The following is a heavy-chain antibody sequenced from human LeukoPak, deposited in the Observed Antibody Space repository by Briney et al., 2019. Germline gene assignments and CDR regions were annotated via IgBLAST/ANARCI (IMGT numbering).Heavy chain of an antibody. J-gene: IGHJ4*02. CDR3: ARWSSWYASQQYYFDY. CDR1: GFSFTSYW. V-gene: IGHV5-51*01. Sequence: GESLKISCKGSGFSFTSYWIGWVRQMPGKGLEWMGIIYPGDSDTRYSPSFQGQVTISADKSINTAYLQWSSLKASDTAMYYCARWSSWYASQQYYFDYWGQGTLVTVSS. CDR2: IYPGDSDT. D-gene: IGHD6-13*01.